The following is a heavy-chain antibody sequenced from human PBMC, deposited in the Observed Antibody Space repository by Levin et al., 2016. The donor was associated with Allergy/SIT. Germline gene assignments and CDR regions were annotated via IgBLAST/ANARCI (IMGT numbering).Heavy chain of an antibody. J-gene: IGHJ6*02. CDR1: GFSFSTYG. D-gene: IGHD6-13*01. Sequence: GESLKISCAASGFSFSTYGMHWVRQAPGKGLEWVAVIWYDGSNRYYADSVKGRFTISRDNSKNTLYLQMTSLRAEDTAVYYCARDMYSSPPDYYFYYGMDVWGQGTTVTASS. CDR2: IWYDGSNR. CDR3: ARDMYSSPPDYYFYYGMDV. V-gene: IGHV3-33*01.